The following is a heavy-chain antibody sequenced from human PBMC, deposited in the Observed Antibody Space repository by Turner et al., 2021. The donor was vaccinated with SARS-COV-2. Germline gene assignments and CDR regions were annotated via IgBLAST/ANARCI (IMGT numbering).Heavy chain of an antibody. CDR1: GFTFSSYG. J-gene: IGHJ5*02. V-gene: IGHV3-33*01. D-gene: IGHD1-26*01. CDR2: IWYDGSNK. Sequence: QVQLVESGGGVVQPGRSLRLSCAASGFTFSSYGMHWVRQAPGKGLGWVAVIWYDGSNKYYADSVKGRFTISRDNSKNTLYLQMNSLRAEDTAVYYCARDRGIGAERVGWFDPWGQGTLVTVSS. CDR3: ARDRGIGAERVGWFDP.